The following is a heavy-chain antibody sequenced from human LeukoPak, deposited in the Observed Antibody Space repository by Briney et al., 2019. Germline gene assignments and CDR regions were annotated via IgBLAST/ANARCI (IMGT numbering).Heavy chain of an antibody. Sequence: SETLSLTCTVSGGSISNYYWSWIRQPPGEGLEWIGYIYYSGSTNYNPSLKSRVTMSIDTSKNQFSLNLTSVTATDTAVYYCARGGLGGITAYSNYLFDYWGQGTLVTVSS. J-gene: IGHJ4*02. CDR1: GGSISNYY. D-gene: IGHD4-11*01. CDR2: IYYSGST. CDR3: ARGGLGGITAYSNYLFDY. V-gene: IGHV4-59*08.